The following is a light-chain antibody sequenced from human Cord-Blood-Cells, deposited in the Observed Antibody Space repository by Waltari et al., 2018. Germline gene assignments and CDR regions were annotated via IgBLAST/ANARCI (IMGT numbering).Light chain of an antibody. Sequence: QSALTQPASVSGSPGQSITISFTGPSSDVGSYNLVSWYQQHPVKAPKLMIYAGSKRPSGVSNRFSGSKSGNTASLTISGLQAEDEADYYCCSYAGSRVFGGGTKLTVL. V-gene: IGLV2-23*01. CDR3: CSYAGSRV. CDR1: SSDVGSYNL. CDR2: AGS. J-gene: IGLJ3*02.